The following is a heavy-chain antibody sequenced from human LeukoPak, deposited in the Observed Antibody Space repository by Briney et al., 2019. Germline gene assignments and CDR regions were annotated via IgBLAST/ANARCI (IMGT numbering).Heavy chain of an antibody. D-gene: IGHD3-16*02. CDR3: AKDSHVWGSYRYRDFDY. J-gene: IGHJ4*02. CDR1: GFTFSSYG. Sequence: GGSLRLSCAASGFTFSSYGMHWVRQAPGKGLEWVAVISYDGSNKYYADSVKGRLTISRDNSKNTLYLQMNSLRAEDTAVYYCAKDSHVWGSYRYRDFDYWGQGTLVTVSS. CDR2: ISYDGSNK. V-gene: IGHV3-30*18.